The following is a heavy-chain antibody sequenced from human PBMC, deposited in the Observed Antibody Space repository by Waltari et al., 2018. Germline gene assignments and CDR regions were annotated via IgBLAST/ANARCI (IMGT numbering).Heavy chain of an antibody. Sequence: VQLQESGPGLVKPSETLSLTCTVSGASISRYYWSWIRQSPEKGLEFIAYIHSNEATNYNPSLKSRVSLSLDMSKNQFSLQLSSVTAADTAVYYCASLPAQVYDDTIPDWGQGILVTVSS. V-gene: IGHV4-59*13. CDR1: GASISRYY. J-gene: IGHJ4*02. D-gene: IGHD4-17*01. CDR2: IHSNEAT. CDR3: ASLPAQVYDDTIPD.